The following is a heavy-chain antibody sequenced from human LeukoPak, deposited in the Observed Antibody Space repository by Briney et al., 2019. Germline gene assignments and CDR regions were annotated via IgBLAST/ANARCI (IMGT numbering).Heavy chain of an antibody. V-gene: IGHV4-38-2*02. CDR3: ARGAGDCSSTSCYLVGP. D-gene: IGHD2-2*01. Sequence: PSETLSLTCTVSGYSISSGYYWGWIRQPPGKGLEWIGSIYHSGSTYYNPSLKSRVTMSVDASKNQFSLNLSSVTAADTAVYYCARGAGDCSSTSCYLVGPWGQGTLVTVSS. CDR1: GYSISSGYY. CDR2: IYHSGST. J-gene: IGHJ5*02.